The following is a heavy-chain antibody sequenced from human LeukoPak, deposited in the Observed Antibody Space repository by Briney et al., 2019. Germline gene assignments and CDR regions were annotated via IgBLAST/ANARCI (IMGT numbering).Heavy chain of an antibody. V-gene: IGHV3-21*01. Sequence: GGSLRLSCAASGFTFNSYGMSWVRQAPGKGLEWVSSISTSSIYIYYADSVGGRFTISRDNAKNSLHLQMNSLRAEDTAVYYCARGSQGVAATDTPLDHWGQGTLVTVSS. CDR2: ISTSSIYI. J-gene: IGHJ4*02. D-gene: IGHD6-13*01. CDR1: GFTFNSYG. CDR3: ARGSQGVAATDTPLDH.